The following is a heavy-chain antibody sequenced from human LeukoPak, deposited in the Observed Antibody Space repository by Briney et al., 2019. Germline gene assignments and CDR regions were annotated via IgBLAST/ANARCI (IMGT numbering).Heavy chain of an antibody. CDR3: ARGGYSGTYYFDY. Sequence: PGGSLRLSCAASGFTFSTYGMHWVRQAPGKGLEWVAVVWYDGSNIQYVDSVKGRFTISRDNSKSTLYLQMNSLTAEDTAVYYCARGGYSGTYYFDYWGQGTLVTVFS. D-gene: IGHD1-26*01. J-gene: IGHJ4*02. CDR1: GFTFSTYG. V-gene: IGHV3-33*01. CDR2: VWYDGSNI.